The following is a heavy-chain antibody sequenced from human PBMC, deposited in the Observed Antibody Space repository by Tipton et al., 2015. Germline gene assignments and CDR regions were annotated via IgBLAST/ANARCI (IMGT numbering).Heavy chain of an antibody. CDR3: ARRFYYDTSGYYYGGVDY. CDR2: ITAYNGNT. D-gene: IGHD3-22*01. V-gene: IGHV1-18*01. Sequence: QLVQSGAEVKKPGASVKVSCKASGYTFTNYGLIWVQQAPGQGLEWMGWITAYNGNTKYAQKLQGRVTMTTDTSTSTAYMDLRGLRSDDTAVYYCARRFYYDTSGYYYGGVDYWGQGTLVTVSS. CDR1: GYTFTNYG. J-gene: IGHJ4*02.